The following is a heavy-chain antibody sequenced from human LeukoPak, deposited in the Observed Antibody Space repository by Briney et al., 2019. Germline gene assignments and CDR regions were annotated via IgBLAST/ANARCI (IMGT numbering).Heavy chain of an antibody. Sequence: GGSLRLSCAASGFTFSSYEMNWVRQAPGKGLEWVSYISSSGSTIYYADSVKGRFTISRDNAKNSLYLQMNSLRAEDTAVYYCAVTIFGVAGWFDPWGQGTLVTVSS. CDR1: GFTFSSYE. CDR2: ISSSGSTI. V-gene: IGHV3-48*03. CDR3: AVTIFGVAGWFDP. J-gene: IGHJ5*02. D-gene: IGHD3-3*01.